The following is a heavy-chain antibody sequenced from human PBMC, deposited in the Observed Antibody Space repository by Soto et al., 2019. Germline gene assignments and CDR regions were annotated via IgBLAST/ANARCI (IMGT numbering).Heavy chain of an antibody. V-gene: IGHV4-59*01. J-gene: IGHJ6*02. CDR3: ARDLLGRRGSQYHHHARAV. CDR2: IYYSGST. Sequence: SENLSLTCTVSGGSISSYYWSLIRQPPGKGLEWIGYIYYSGSTNYNPSLKSRVTISVDTSKNQFSLKLSSVTAADTAVYYCARDLLGRRGSQYHHHARAVWAPVTTVSVS. CDR1: GGSISSYY. D-gene: IGHD2-2*01.